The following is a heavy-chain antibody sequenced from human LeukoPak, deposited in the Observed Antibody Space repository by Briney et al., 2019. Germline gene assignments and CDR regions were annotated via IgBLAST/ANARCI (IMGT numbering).Heavy chain of an antibody. J-gene: IGHJ6*02. CDR2: ISYDGTNT. D-gene: IGHD3-22*01. Sequence: GRSLRLSCAASGFTFSRYGMHWVRQAPGKGLEWVAVISYDGTNTYHSDSVKGRFTVSRDNSKNTLYLQMNSLIPEDTAVYYCAKVHVVVNNYYYYGMDVWGQGTTVTVSS. V-gene: IGHV3-30*18. CDR3: AKVHVVVNNYYYYGMDV. CDR1: GFTFSRYG.